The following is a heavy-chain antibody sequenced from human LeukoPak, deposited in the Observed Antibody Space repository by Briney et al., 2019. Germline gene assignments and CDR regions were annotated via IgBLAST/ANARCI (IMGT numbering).Heavy chain of an antibody. V-gene: IGHV3-23*01. CDR1: GFTFSTFA. J-gene: IGHJ4*02. CDR3: ATYRQVLLPFES. CDR2: IFPSGGEI. Sequence: GGSLRLSCVASGFTFSTFAMIWVRQPPGKGLEWVSSIFPSGGEIHYADSVRGRFTISRDNSKSTLSLQMNSLRAEDTAIYYCATYRQVLLPFESWGQGTLVTVSS. D-gene: IGHD2-8*02.